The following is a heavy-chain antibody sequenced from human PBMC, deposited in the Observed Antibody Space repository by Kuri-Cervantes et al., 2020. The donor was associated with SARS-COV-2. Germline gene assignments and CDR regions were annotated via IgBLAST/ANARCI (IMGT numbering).Heavy chain of an antibody. D-gene: IGHD3-22*01. CDR3: ARGRLDSSGYYWGYHDAFDI. Sequence: ASVKVSCKASGYTFTGYYMHWVRQATGQGLEWMGWMNPNSGNTGYAQKFQGRVTMTRNTSISTAYMELSSLRSEDTAVYYCARGRLDSSGYYWGYHDAFDIWGHGTMVTVSS. J-gene: IGHJ3*02. CDR1: GYTFTGYY. V-gene: IGHV1-8*02. CDR2: MNPNSGNT.